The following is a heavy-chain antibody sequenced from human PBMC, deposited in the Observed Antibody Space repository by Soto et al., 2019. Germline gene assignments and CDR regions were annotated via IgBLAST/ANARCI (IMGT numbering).Heavy chain of an antibody. CDR3: ATDLSYYDSSGYYYPY. CDR2: FDPEDGET. D-gene: IGHD3-22*01. V-gene: IGHV1-24*01. Sequence: ASVKVSCKVSGYTLTELSMHWVRQAPGKGLEWMGGFDPEDGETIYAQKFQGRVTMTEDTSTDTAYMELSSLRSEDTAVYYCATDLSYYDSSGYYYPYWGQGTLVTVSS. CDR1: GYTLTELS. J-gene: IGHJ4*02.